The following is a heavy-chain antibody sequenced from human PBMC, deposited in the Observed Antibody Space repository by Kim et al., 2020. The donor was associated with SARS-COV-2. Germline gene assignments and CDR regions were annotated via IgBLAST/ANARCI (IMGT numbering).Heavy chain of an antibody. D-gene: IGHD4-4*01. J-gene: IGHJ3*02. CDR3: ARDFDYTNRFAI. Sequence: SETLSLTCSASGGSISSTIYCWGWIRQPPGKGLEWIGSICYSGSAKYNPSLKSRVSISVDTAKNQFSLKLSSLTAADTAVYYCARDFDYTNRFAIWGQG. V-gene: IGHV4-39*02. CDR2: ICYSGSA. CDR1: GGSISSTIYC.